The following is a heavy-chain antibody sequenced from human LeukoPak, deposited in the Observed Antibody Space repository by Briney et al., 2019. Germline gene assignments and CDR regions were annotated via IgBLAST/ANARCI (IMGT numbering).Heavy chain of an antibody. CDR1: GYTFTSYD. V-gene: IGHV1-8*01. CDR2: MNPNSGNT. Sequence: HEASVKVSCKASGYTFTSYDINWVRQATGQGLEWMGWMNPNSGNTGYAQKFQGRVTMTRNTSISTAYMELSSLRSEDTAVYYCARALISNRPYYDILTGYYSSRGVTRTYYFDYWGQGTLVTVSS. CDR3: ARALISNRPYYDILTGYYSSRGVTRTYYFDY. D-gene: IGHD3-9*01. J-gene: IGHJ4*02.